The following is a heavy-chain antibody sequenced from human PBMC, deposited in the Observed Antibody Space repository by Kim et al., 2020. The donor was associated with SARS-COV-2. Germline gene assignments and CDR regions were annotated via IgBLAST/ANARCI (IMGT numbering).Heavy chain of an antibody. CDR3: ARAVHYCSGGSCYSPYYYYGMDV. CDR1: GFTFSSYS. CDR2: ISSSSSYI. V-gene: IGHV3-21*01. Sequence: GGSLRLSCAASGFTFSSYSMNWVRQAPGKGLEWVSSISSSSSYIYYADSVKGRFTISRDNAKNSLYLQMNSLRAEDTAVYYCARAVHYCSGGSCYSPYYYYGMDVWGQGTTVTVSS. J-gene: IGHJ6*02. D-gene: IGHD2-15*01.